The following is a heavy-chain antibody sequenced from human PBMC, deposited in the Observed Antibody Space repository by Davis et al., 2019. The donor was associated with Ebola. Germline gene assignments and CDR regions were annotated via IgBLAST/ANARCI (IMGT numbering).Heavy chain of an antibody. V-gene: IGHV3-23*01. Sequence: GESLKISCAASGFTFSSYWMSWVRQAPGKGLEWVSAISGSGGSTYYADSVKGRFTISRDNSKNTLYLQMNSLRAEDTAVYYCAKEDTAMPWGYMDVWGKGTTVTVSS. J-gene: IGHJ6*03. CDR2: ISGSGGST. CDR3: AKEDTAMPWGYMDV. CDR1: GFTFSSYW. D-gene: IGHD5-18*01.